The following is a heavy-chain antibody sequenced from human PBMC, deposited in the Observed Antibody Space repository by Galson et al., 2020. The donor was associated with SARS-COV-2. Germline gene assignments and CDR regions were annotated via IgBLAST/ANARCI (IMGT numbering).Heavy chain of an antibody. CDR3: ATQGSWLQSTDGIDI. Sequence: GGSLRLSCAASGFTFSSYAMNWVRQAPGEGLEWISYISGSGNTMYYTDSVKGRFTISRDNAKNSLYLQMNSLRAEDTAVYYCATQGSWLQSTDGIDIWGQGTMVTVSS. J-gene: IGHJ3*02. CDR1: GFTFSSYA. V-gene: IGHV3-48*03. CDR2: ISGSGNTM. D-gene: IGHD6-19*01.